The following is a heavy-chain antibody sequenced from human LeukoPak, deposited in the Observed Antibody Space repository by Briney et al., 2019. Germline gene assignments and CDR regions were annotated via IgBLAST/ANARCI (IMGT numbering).Heavy chain of an antibody. D-gene: IGHD2-15*01. V-gene: IGHV3-30*02. CDR1: GFTFSSYG. CDR3: AKAPYCSGGSCYDDY. Sequence: GGSLRLSCAASGFTFSSYGMHWVRQAPGKGLEGVAFIRYDGSNKYYADSVKGRFTISRDNSKNTLYLQMNSLRAEDTAVYYCAKAPYCSGGSCYDDYWGQGTLVTVSS. CDR2: IRYDGSNK. J-gene: IGHJ4*02.